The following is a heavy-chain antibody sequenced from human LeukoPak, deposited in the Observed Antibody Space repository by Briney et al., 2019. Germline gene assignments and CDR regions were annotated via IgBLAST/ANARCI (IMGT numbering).Heavy chain of an antibody. J-gene: IGHJ6*03. CDR3: AFSSYYLQDNYYYMDV. D-gene: IGHD1-26*01. V-gene: IGHV1-18*01. CDR2: ISGYNGNT. CDR1: GYTFTIYG. Sequence: ASVKVSCKASGYTFTIYGISWVRQAPGQGLEWMVWISGYNGNTNYAQNLQGRVTMTTDTSTSTVYMELRSLRSDDTAVYYCAFSSYYLQDNYYYMDVWGKGTTVTVSS.